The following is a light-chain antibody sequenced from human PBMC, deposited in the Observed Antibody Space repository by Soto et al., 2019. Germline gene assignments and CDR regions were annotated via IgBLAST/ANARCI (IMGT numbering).Light chain of an antibody. CDR2: GNN. CDR3: QSYYSSRSASEV. J-gene: IGLJ1*01. V-gene: IGLV1-40*01. Sequence: QSVLTQPPSMSGSPGQRVTISCTGSSSNIGAGFYVHWYQQVPGTAPKLLIYGNNNRPSGVPDRFSGSKSGTSASLAITGLQAEDEDDYYCQSYYSSRSASEVFGTGTKLTVL. CDR1: SSNIGAGFY.